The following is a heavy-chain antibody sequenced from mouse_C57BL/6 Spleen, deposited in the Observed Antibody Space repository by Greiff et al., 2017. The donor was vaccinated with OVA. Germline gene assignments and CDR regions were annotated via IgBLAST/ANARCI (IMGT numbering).Heavy chain of an antibody. V-gene: IGHV5-9*01. Sequence: EVHLVESGGGLVKPGGSLKLSCAASGFTFSSYTMSWVRQTPEKRLEWVATISGGGGNTYYPDSVKGRFTISRDNAKNTLYLQMSSLRSEDTALYYCARHRKGYYFDYWGQGTTLTVSS. J-gene: IGHJ2*01. CDR2: ISGGGGNT. CDR3: ARHRKGYYFDY. CDR1: GFTFSSYT.